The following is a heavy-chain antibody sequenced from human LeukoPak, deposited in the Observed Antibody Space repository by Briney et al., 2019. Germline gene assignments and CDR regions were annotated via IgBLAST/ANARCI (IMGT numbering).Heavy chain of an antibody. CDR1: GFTFSSYG. J-gene: IGHJ4*02. V-gene: IGHV3-33*01. CDR2: IWYDGSNK. D-gene: IGHD3-22*01. Sequence: GGSLRLSCAASGFTFSSYGMHWVRQAPGKGLEWVAVIWYDGSNKYYADSVKGRFTISRDNSKNTLYLRMNSLRAEDTAVYYCARDRHYYDSSGLGYWGQGTLVTVSS. CDR3: ARDRHYYDSSGLGY.